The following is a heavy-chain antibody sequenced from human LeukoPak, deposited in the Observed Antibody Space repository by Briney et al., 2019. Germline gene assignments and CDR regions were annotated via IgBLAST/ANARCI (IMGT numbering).Heavy chain of an antibody. CDR1: GYSFTSYW. Sequence: GESLKISCKGSGYSFTSYWIGWVRQMPWKGLEWMGIIYPGDSDTRYSPSFQGQVTISADKSISTAYLQWSSLKASDTAMYYCARRYDFWSGYYGNNWFDPWGQGTLVTVSS. V-gene: IGHV5-51*01. CDR2: IYPGDSDT. D-gene: IGHD3-3*01. J-gene: IGHJ5*02. CDR3: ARRYDFWSGYYGNNWFDP.